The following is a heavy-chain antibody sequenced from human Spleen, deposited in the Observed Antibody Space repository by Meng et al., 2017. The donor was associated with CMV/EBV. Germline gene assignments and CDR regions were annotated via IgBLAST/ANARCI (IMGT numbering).Heavy chain of an antibody. Sequence: GESLKISCAASGFTVNSDHMNWVRQAPGKGLEWVSAISDSSGSTYYADSVKGRFTISRDNSKNTLYLQMNSLRAEDTAVYYCAKDGSSKYDYGDYFDYWGQGTLVTVSS. D-gene: IGHD3-16*01. CDR2: ISDSSGST. J-gene: IGHJ4*02. V-gene: IGHV3-23*01. CDR1: GFTVNSDH. CDR3: AKDGSSKYDYGDYFDY.